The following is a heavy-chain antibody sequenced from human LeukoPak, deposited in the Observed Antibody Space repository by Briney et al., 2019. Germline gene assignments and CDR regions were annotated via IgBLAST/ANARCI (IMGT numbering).Heavy chain of an antibody. CDR2: ISSSSSYI. V-gene: IGHV3-21*01. J-gene: IGHJ4*02. CDR3: ARDTAWGIYSSSSLGGTFDY. Sequence: GGSLRLSCAASGFTFSSYSMNWVRQAPGKGLEWVSSISSSSSYIYYADSVKGRFTISRDNAKNSLYLQMNSLRAEDTAVYYCARDTAWGIYSSSSLGGTFDYWGQGTLVTVSS. D-gene: IGHD6-6*01. CDR1: GFTFSSYS.